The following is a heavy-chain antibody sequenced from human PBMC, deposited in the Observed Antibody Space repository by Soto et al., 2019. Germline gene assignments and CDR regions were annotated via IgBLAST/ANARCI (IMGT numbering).Heavy chain of an antibody. V-gene: IGHV3-30-3*01. Sequence: QVQLVESGGGVVQPGRSLRLSCAASGFTFSTYAMHWVRQAPGKGLEWVAVISYDGSNKYYADSVKGRFTISRDNSKNTMYLQMNSLRAEVTAVYYSVRDAGKYLAAAGTFRYYAMDVWGQGTTVTVFS. CDR2: ISYDGSNK. CDR3: VRDAGKYLAAAGTFRYYAMDV. CDR1: GFTFSTYA. D-gene: IGHD6-13*01. J-gene: IGHJ6*02.